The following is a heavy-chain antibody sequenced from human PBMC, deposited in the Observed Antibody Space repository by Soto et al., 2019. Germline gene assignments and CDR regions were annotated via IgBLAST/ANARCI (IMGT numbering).Heavy chain of an antibody. CDR1: GGTFSRYA. J-gene: IGHJ6*02. D-gene: IGHD6-6*01. CDR3: ARDEVVPGYYGMDV. Sequence: SVKVSCKASGGTFSRYAISWVRQAPGQGLEWMGGIIPLFGTAVYAQKFQGRVTITADESTSTAYMELSSLRSEDTAVYYCARDEVVPGYYGMDVWGQGTTVTVSS. V-gene: IGHV1-69*13. CDR2: IIPLFGTA.